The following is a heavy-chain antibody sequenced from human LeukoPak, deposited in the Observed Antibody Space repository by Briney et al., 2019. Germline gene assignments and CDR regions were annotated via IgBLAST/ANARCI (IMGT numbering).Heavy chain of an antibody. CDR3: ARRDSSSWSFDY. Sequence: SETLSLTCTVSGGSISSYYWTWIRQPPGKGLEWIGYIYYSGSTNYNPSLKSRVTISVDTSKNRLSLKLSSVTAADTAVYYCARRDSSSWSFDYWGQGTLVTVSS. CDR2: IYYSGST. V-gene: IGHV4-59*01. CDR1: GGSISSYY. D-gene: IGHD6-13*01. J-gene: IGHJ4*02.